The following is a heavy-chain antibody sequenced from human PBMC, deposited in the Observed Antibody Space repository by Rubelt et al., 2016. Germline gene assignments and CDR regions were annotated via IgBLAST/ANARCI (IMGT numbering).Heavy chain of an antibody. V-gene: IGHV1-3*01. CDR1: GYTFTSYA. CDR2: INAGNGNT. J-gene: IGHJ4*02. CDR3: ARANHGDYEDY. D-gene: IGHD4-17*01. Sequence: QVQLVQSGAEVKKPGASVKVSCKASGYTFTSYAMHWVRQAPGQRIEWMGWINAGNGNTKYSQKFQGRGTITRDTSASPAYMELSSLRSEDTAVYYCARANHGDYEDYWGQGTLVTVSS.